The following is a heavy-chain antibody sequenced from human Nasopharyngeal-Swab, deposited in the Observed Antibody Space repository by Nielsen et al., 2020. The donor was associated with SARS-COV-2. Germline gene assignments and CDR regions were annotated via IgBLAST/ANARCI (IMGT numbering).Heavy chain of an antibody. D-gene: IGHD3-22*01. V-gene: IGHV3-9*01. CDR1: GFTFDDYA. CDR3: AKANYFDYYDSSGYYYSS. J-gene: IGHJ5*02. Sequence: SLKISCAASGFTFDDYAMHWVRQAPGKGLEWVSGISWHSGSIGYADSVKGRFTISRDNAKNSLYLQMNSLRAEDTALYYCAKANYFDYYDSSGYYYSSWGQGTLVTVSS. CDR2: ISWHSGSI.